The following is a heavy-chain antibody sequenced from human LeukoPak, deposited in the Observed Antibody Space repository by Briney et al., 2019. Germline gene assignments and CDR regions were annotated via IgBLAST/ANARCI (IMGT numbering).Heavy chain of an antibody. Sequence: SETLSLTCAVSGYSISSGYYWGWIRQPPGKGLEWIGSIYQSGSTYYNPSLESRVTISVDTSKNQFSLKLSSVTAADTAVYFCPRQGRGWERNFDYWGQGTLVTVSS. CDR1: GYSISSGYY. CDR2: IYQSGST. J-gene: IGHJ4*02. D-gene: IGHD1-26*01. CDR3: PRQGRGWERNFDY. V-gene: IGHV4-38-2*01.